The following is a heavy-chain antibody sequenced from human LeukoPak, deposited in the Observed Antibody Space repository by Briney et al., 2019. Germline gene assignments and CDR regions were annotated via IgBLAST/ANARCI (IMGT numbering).Heavy chain of an antibody. CDR2: ISWDGGST. CDR3: AKGPVRGSYRYGYFDY. CDR1: GFTFDDYA. J-gene: IGHJ4*02. D-gene: IGHD3-16*02. Sequence: PGGSLRLSCAASGFTFDDYAMHWVRQAPGKGLEWVSLISWDGGSTYYADSVTGRFTISRDNNKNSLYLQMNSLRAEDTALYYCAKGPVRGSYRYGYFDYWGQGTLVTVSS. V-gene: IGHV3-43D*03.